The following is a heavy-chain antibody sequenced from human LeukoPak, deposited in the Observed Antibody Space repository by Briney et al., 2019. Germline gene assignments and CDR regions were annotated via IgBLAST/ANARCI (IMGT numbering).Heavy chain of an antibody. J-gene: IGHJ4*02. CDR3: ARAGYSSGWDY. CDR1: GFTFSSYW. CDR2: IKQDGSEK. Sequence: GSLRLSCAASGFTFSSYWMSWVRQAPGKGLEWVANIKQDGSEKYHVDSVKGRFTISRDNAGNSLYLQMNSLRGEDTAVYFCARAGYSSGWDYWGQGTLVTVSS. D-gene: IGHD6-19*01. V-gene: IGHV3-7*01.